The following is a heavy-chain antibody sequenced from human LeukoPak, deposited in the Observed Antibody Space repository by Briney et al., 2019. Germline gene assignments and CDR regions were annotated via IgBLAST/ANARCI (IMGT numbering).Heavy chain of an antibody. D-gene: IGHD2-15*01. CDR3: ARAVGVADHFDY. Sequence: GESLRTSCKGSGYSFTSYWISWVRQMPGKGLEWMGRIDPSDSYTNYSPSFQGHVTISADKSISTAYLQWSSLKASDTAMYYCARAVGVADHFDYWGQGTLVTVSS. CDR2: IDPSDSYT. V-gene: IGHV5-10-1*01. J-gene: IGHJ4*02. CDR1: GYSFTSYW.